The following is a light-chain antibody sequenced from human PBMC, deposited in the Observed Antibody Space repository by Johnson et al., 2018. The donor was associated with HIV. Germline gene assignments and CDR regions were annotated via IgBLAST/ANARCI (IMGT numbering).Light chain of an antibody. V-gene: IGLV1-51*01. Sequence: QLVLTQPPSVSAAPGQKVTISCSGSSSNIGNNYVPWDQQLPGTAPKRLIDDNYKRPTGTPDRFSGSKSGTSASPGITALPIGDEADYYCGIWDRSLRAYFFGTGTKVTVL. CDR1: SSNIGNNY. J-gene: IGLJ1*01. CDR3: GIWDRSLRAYF. CDR2: DNY.